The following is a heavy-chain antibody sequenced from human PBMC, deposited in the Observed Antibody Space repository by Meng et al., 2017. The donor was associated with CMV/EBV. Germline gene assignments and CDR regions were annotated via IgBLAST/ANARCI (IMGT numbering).Heavy chain of an antibody. J-gene: IGHJ4*02. D-gene: IGHD6-13*01. CDR2: INSDGSSI. Sequence: GESLKISCAASGFTFSSYWMHWVRQAPGKGLEWVSRINSDGSSICYADSVKGRFTISRDNAKNTLYLQMNSLRAEDTAVYYCARDLRAEAGPVYWGQGTLVTVSS. V-gene: IGHV3-74*01. CDR3: ARDLRAEAGPVY. CDR1: GFTFSSYW.